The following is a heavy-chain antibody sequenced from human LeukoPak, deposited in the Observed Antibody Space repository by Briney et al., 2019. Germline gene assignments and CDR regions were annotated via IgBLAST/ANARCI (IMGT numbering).Heavy chain of an antibody. V-gene: IGHV3-23*01. Sequence: PGGSVRVSCAGSGFTFSSYAMSWVRQAPGRGLEWVSAITGNCGSTYYAASVKDRFTISSENSMNTLYLQMNNLGTEDTAVYYCAKYIDQWGQGTLVTVSS. D-gene: IGHD1-14*01. CDR2: ITGNCGST. CDR1: GFTFSSYA. J-gene: IGHJ5*02. CDR3: AKYIDQ.